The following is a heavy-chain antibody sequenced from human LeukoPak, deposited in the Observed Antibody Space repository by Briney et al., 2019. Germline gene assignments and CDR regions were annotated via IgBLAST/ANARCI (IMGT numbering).Heavy chain of an antibody. CDR1: GFTLSSYS. CDR2: ISGTSNTI. J-gene: IGHJ4*02. Sequence: GGSLRLSCVGSGFTLSSYSMNWVRQAPGKGLEWVSYISGTSNTIYYDDSVKGRFTVSRDNAKNSLYLQMNSLRAEDTAIYYCARDLGSYSSGWYMGFDYWGQGTLVTVSS. CDR3: ARDLGSYSSGWYMGFDY. D-gene: IGHD6-19*01. V-gene: IGHV3-48*01.